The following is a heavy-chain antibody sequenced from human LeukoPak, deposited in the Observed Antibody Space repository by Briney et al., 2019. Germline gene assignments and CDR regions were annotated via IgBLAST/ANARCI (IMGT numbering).Heavy chain of an antibody. CDR1: GGSFSGYY. D-gene: IGHD2-8*01. CDR2: INHSGST. J-gene: IGHJ6*03. Sequence: KPSETLSLTCAVYGGSFSGYYWSWIRQPPGKGLEWIGEINHSGSTNYNPSLKSRVTISVDTSKNQFSLKLSSVTAADTAVYYCARGLYGDYYYYMDVWGKGTTVTVSS. V-gene: IGHV4-34*01. CDR3: ARGLYGDYYYYMDV.